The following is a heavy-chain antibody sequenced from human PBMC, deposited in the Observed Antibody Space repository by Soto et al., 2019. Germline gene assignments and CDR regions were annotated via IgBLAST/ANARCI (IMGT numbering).Heavy chain of an antibody. D-gene: IGHD5-12*01. Sequence: QVQLQESGPGLVKPSGTLSLTCTVSSGSFSSSKWWSWVRQPPGKGLEWIGEIYHSGSTHYNPSRKSRVTISVDQSKNQFSLKLSSVTAADTAVYYCACGYDYYYYMDVWGKGTTVTVSS. CDR3: ACGYDYYYYMDV. CDR1: SGSFSSSKW. V-gene: IGHV4-4*02. J-gene: IGHJ6*03. CDR2: IYHSGST.